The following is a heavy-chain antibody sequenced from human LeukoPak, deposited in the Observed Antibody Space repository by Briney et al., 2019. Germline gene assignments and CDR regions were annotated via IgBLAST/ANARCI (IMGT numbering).Heavy chain of an antibody. Sequence: GGSLRLSCAASGFTFSSYAMSWVRQAPGKGLEWLSYISSGGSSVNYADSVKGRFTVSRDNAKNSLYLQMSGLTVEDTAIYYCARELSASYSFYYYGLDVWGQGTTVTVSS. CDR3: ARELSASYSFYYYGLDV. CDR1: GFTFSSYA. D-gene: IGHD1-26*01. CDR2: ISSGGSSV. V-gene: IGHV3-48*03. J-gene: IGHJ6*02.